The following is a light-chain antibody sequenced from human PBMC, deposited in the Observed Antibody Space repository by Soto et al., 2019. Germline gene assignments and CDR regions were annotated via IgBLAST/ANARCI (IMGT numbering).Light chain of an antibody. CDR2: EAS. V-gene: IGKV3-20*01. CDR1: QTVSSTY. Sequence: DIVLTQSPGTLSLSPGERATLSCRASQTVSSTYVAWYQQKPGQTPNLLIYEASTRATGIPDRFSGSGSGTGYTLTIDRLEPEDFAVYYCQQYGNSPQTFGQGTKVDIK. CDR3: QQYGNSPQT. J-gene: IGKJ1*01.